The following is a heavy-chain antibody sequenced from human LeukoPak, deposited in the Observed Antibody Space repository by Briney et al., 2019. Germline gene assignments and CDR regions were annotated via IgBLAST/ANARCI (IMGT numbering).Heavy chain of an antibody. CDR3: ARTSVAGTNFDY. CDR1: GGTFSSYA. CDR2: IIPIFGTA. Sequence: SVNVSCKASGGTFSSYAISWVRQAPGQGVEWMGGIIPIFGTANYAQKFQGRVTITADESTSAADMELSSLRSEDTAVYYCARTSVAGTNFDYWGQGTLVTVSS. J-gene: IGHJ4*02. D-gene: IGHD6-19*01. V-gene: IGHV1-69*13.